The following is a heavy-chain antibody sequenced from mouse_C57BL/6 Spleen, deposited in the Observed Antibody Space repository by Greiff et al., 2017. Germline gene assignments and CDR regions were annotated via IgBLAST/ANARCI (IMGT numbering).Heavy chain of an antibody. CDR3: ARRRFDY. CDR1: GYTFTSYW. V-gene: IGHV1-50*01. J-gene: IGHJ2*01. Sequence: QVQLKQPGAELVKPGASVKLSCKASGYTFTSYWMQWVKQRPGQGLEWIGEIDPSDSYTNYNQKFKGKATLTVDTSSSTAYMQLSSLTSEDSAVYYCARRRFDYWGQGTTLTVSS. CDR2: IDPSDSYT.